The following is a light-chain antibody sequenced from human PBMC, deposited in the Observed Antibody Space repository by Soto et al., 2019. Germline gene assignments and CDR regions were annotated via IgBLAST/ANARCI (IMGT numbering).Light chain of an antibody. CDR2: DVS. CDR1: SSVVGTYDF. J-gene: IGLJ1*01. CDR3: CSCAGSYSYV. V-gene: IGLV2-11*01. Sequence: QSVLTQPRSVSGSPGQSVTISCTGTSSVVGTYDFVSWYQQHPGNAPRLMIFDVSERPSGGPDRFSGSKSGNTASLPISGLQAEDEAAYSCCSCAGSYSYVVGSGNRVTVL.